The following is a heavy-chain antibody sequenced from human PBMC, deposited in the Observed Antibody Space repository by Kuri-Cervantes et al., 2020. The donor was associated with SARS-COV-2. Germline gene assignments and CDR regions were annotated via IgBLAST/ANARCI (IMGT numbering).Heavy chain of an antibody. CDR1: GFTLDDYG. V-gene: IGHV3-72*01. D-gene: IGHD3-3*01. J-gene: IGHJ4*02. Sequence: GESLKISCAASGFTLDDYGMYWVRQAPGKGLEWVGRTRNKANSYTTEYAASVKGRFTISRDDSKNSLYLQMNSLKTEDTAVYYCAKDRYDFWSGYYEGGPFDYWGQGTLVTVSS. CDR2: TRNKANSYTT. CDR3: AKDRYDFWSGYYEGGPFDY.